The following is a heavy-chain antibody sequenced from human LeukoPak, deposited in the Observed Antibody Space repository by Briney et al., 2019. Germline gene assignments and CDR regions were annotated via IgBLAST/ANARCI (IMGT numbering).Heavy chain of an antibody. D-gene: IGHD6-25*01. V-gene: IGHV3-48*04. J-gene: IGHJ6*04. CDR1: GFTFRSHG. CDR3: ARDGTPIHGSGWVYMDV. CDR2: ISPRGDIT. Sequence: GGSPRLSCEASGFTFRSHGMNWVRQAPGKGLEWVSGISPRGDITYYADSVEGRFTISRDNAKNSLYLQMNSLRAEDTAVYYCARDGTPIHGSGWVYMDVWGKGTTVTISS.